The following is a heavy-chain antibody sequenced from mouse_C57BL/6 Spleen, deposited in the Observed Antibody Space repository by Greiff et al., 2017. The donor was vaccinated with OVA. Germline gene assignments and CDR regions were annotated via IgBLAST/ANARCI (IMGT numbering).Heavy chain of an antibody. D-gene: IGHD3-2*02. CDR3: ARDLLDSSGPAWFAY. Sequence: EVQRVESGPGLVKPSQSLSLTCSVTGYSITSGYYWNWIRQFPGNKLEWMGYISYDGSNNYNPSLKNRISITRDTSKNQFFLKLNSVTTEDTATYYCARDLLDSSGPAWFAYWGQGTLVTVSA. J-gene: IGHJ3*01. CDR1: GYSITSGYY. CDR2: ISYDGSN. V-gene: IGHV3-6*01.